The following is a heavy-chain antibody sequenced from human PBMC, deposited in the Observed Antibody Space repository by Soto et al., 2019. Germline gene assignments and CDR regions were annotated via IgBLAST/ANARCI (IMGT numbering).Heavy chain of an antibody. CDR1: GGTFSSYT. D-gene: IGHD2-15*01. J-gene: IGHJ4*02. CDR3: ARGYCSGGSCYDY. CDR2: IIPILGIA. V-gene: IGHV1-69*02. Sequence: SVKVSCKASGGTFSSYTISWVRQAPGQGLEWMGRIIPILGIANYAQKFQGRVTITADKSTSTAYMELSSLRSEDTAVYYCARGYCSGGSCYDYWGQGTLVTVSS.